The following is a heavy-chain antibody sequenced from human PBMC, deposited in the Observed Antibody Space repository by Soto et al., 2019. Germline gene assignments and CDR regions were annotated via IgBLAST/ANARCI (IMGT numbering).Heavy chain of an antibody. Sequence: QVQLQESGPGLVKPSQTLSLTCTVSGGSISSGGYYWSWIRQHPGKGLEWIGYIYYSGSTYYNPSLKSRVTIXXDXSXXQFSRKLSSVTAADTAVYYCARSPEKTWREHAFDIWGQGTMVTVSS. V-gene: IGHV4-31*03. CDR2: IYYSGST. J-gene: IGHJ3*02. CDR3: ARSPEKTWREHAFDI. CDR1: GGSISSGGYY.